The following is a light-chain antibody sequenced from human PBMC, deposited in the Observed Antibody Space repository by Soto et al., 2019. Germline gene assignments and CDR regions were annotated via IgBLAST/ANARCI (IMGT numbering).Light chain of an antibody. CDR3: SSYTTSGNYV. J-gene: IGLJ1*01. CDR1: SRDVGAYNS. CDR2: DVN. V-gene: IGLV2-14*01. Sequence: QSVLTKPASVSGSPGQSIASSCTGTSRDVGAYNSVSWYQQHPGKVPKLLIYDVNNRPSEISTRFSGSKSGNTASLTISGLQAEDEADYYCSSYTTSGNYVFGTGTKVTVL.